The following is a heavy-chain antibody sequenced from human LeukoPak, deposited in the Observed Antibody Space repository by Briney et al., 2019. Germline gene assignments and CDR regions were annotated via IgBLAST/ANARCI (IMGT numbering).Heavy chain of an antibody. D-gene: IGHD4-17*01. Sequence: PGGSLRLSCAASGFTFDDYTMHWVRQAPGKGLEWVSGISWNSGSKGYTHSAKGRFTISRDNAKNSLYLQVSSLRAEDTALDYCAKGTHFGDYGSPFDYWGQGTLVTVSS. J-gene: IGHJ4*02. CDR2: ISWNSGSK. CDR3: AKGTHFGDYGSPFDY. CDR1: GFTFDDYT. V-gene: IGHV3-9*01.